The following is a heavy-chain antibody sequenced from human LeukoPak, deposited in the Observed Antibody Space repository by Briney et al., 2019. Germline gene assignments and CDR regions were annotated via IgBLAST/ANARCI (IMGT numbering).Heavy chain of an antibody. CDR2: VSGSGGNT. V-gene: IGHV3-23*01. CDR1: GFTFSNYA. D-gene: IGHD6-13*01. Sequence: GGSLRLSCAASGFTFSNYAMSWARQAPGKGLEWVLAVSGSGGNTYYADSVKGRFTISRDNSKNTLYLQMNSLRAEDTALYYCAKGLTAAGTSRGMDVWGQRTTVPVSS. CDR3: AKGLTAAGTSRGMDV. J-gene: IGHJ6*02.